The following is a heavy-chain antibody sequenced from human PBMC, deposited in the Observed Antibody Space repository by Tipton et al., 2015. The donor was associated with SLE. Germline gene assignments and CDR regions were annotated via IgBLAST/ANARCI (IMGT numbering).Heavy chain of an antibody. CDR2: INHSGST. J-gene: IGHJ4*02. D-gene: IGHD1-1*01. CDR3: AGALASFDY. Sequence: GLVKPSETLSLTCAVYGGSFSGYYWSWIRQPPGKGLEWIGEINHSGSTNYNPSLKSRVTISIDTSKNQFSLKLSSVAAADTAVYYCAGALASFDYWGQGTLVTVSS. CDR1: GGSFSGYY. V-gene: IGHV4-34*01.